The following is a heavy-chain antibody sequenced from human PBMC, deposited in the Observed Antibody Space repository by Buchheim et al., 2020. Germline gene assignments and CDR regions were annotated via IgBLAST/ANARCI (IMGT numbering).Heavy chain of an antibody. CDR2: IDPSDSYT. J-gene: IGHJ4*02. V-gene: IGHV5-10-1*01. CDR1: GYTFPNYW. CDR3: ARRFGDGYNFIDY. Sequence: EVQLVQSGAEVKKPGESLKISCQGSGYTFPNYWIGWVRQMPGKGLEWMGRIDPSDSYTNYSPSFQGYVTISADKSISTAYLQWSSLKASDTAMYYCARRFGDGYNFIDYWGQGTL. D-gene: IGHD5-24*01.